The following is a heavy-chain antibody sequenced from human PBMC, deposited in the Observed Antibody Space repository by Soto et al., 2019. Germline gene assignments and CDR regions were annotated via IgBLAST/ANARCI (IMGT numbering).Heavy chain of an antibody. CDR1: GFTFSSYA. V-gene: IGHV3-23*01. Sequence: GGSLRLSCAASGFTFSSYAMGWVRQAPGKGLEWVSSISTGDGSTYSADSVKGRFTISRDNSKNTLYLQMNSLRAEDTAVYYCAKGTTNDPRVYDYWGQGTLVTVSS. D-gene: IGHD1-1*01. J-gene: IGHJ4*02. CDR2: ISTGDGST. CDR3: AKGTTNDPRVYDY.